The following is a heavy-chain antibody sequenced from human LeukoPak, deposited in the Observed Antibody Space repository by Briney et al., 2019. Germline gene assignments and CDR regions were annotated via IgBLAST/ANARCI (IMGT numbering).Heavy chain of an antibody. J-gene: IGHJ5*02. CDR3: APERYCSGGSCYSGLEGRHGFDP. D-gene: IGHD2-15*01. Sequence: GASVKVSCKASGGTFSSYAISWVRQAPGHGLEWMGRIIPIFGTANYAQKFQGRVTITTDESTSTAYMELSSLRSEDTAVYYCAPERYCSGGSCYSGLEGRHGFDPWGQGTLVTVSS. V-gene: IGHV1-69*05. CDR2: IIPIFGTA. CDR1: GGTFSSYA.